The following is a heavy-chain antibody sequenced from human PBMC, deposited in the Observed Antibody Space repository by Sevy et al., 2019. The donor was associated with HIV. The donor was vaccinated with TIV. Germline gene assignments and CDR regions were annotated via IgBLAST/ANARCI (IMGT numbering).Heavy chain of an antibody. CDR2: IYPDDSDT. Sequence: GESLKISCKGSGYTFTSYWIGWVRQMPGKGLEWMGIIYPDDSDTRYSPSFQGQVTISADKSISTAYLTWSSLKASDTAMYYCVRHHASYGVTGYYYYYGLDVWGQGTTVTVSS. V-gene: IGHV5-51*01. CDR3: VRHHASYGVTGYYYYYGLDV. CDR1: GYTFTSYW. D-gene: IGHD4-17*01. J-gene: IGHJ6*02.